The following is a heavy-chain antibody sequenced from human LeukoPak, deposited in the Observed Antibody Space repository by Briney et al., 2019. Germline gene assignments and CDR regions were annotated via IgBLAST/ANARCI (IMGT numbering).Heavy chain of an antibody. CDR1: GYTFTSYD. J-gene: IGHJ4*02. CDR2: MNPNSGNT. D-gene: IGHD6-19*01. CDR3: ARSGWAGYYFDY. Sequence: ASVKVSCKASGYTFTSYDINWVRQATGQGLEWMGWMNPNSGNTGYAQKFQGRVTMTRNTSISTVYMELSSLRSEDTAVYYCARSGWAGYYFDYWGQGTLVTVSS. V-gene: IGHV1-8*01.